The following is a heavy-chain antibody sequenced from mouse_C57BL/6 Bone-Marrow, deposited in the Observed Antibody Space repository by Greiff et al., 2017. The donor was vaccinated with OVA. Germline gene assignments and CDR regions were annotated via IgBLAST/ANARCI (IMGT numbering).Heavy chain of an antibody. CDR3: AREDGYYVRFAY. CDR1: GYTFTSYW. V-gene: IGHV1-69*01. D-gene: IGHD2-3*01. CDR2: IDPSDSYT. Sequence: QVQLKQPRAELVMPGASVKLSCKASGYTFTSYWMHWVKQRPGQGLEWIGEIDPSDSYTNYNQKFKGKSTLTVDKSSSTAYMQLSSLTSEDSAVYYCAREDGYYVRFAYWGQGTLVTVSA. J-gene: IGHJ3*01.